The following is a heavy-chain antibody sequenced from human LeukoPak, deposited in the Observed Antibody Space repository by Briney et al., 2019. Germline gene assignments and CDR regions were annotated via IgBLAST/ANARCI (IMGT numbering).Heavy chain of an antibody. V-gene: IGHV3-53*01. D-gene: IGHD6-6*01. Sequence: GGSLRLSCAASGFTVSSNYMTWVRQAPGKGLEWISLIYSGGSTYYADSVKGRFTISRDNSKNTLYLQMNSLRAEDTAVYYCAAYSSCDYWGQGTLVIVSS. J-gene: IGHJ4*02. CDR1: GFTVSSNY. CDR3: AAYSSCDY. CDR2: IYSGGST.